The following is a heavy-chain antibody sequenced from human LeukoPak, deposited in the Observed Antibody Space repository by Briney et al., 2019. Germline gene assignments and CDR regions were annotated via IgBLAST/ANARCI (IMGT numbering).Heavy chain of an antibody. CDR1: GFTFSSYW. CDR2: IREDGSEK. CDR3: ARVDLLGDYFDY. J-gene: IGHJ4*02. V-gene: IGHV3-7*03. Sequence: PGGSLRLSCAASGFTFSSYWMTWVRQAPGKGLEWVANIREDGSEKYYVDSVKGRFTISRDNAKNSLYLQVNSLRAEDTAVYYCARVDLLGDYFDYWGQGTLVTVSS. D-gene: IGHD3-16*01.